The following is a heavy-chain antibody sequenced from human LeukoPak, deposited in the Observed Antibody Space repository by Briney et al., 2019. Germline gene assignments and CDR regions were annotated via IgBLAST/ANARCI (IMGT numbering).Heavy chain of an antibody. Sequence: GGSLRLSCAASGFTVSSNYMSWVRQAPGKGLEWVSIIYTDGNTYYADSVRGRFTISRDNSRNTVDLQMNSLRAEDTAVYYCARGAAVAVTFDYWGQGILVTVSS. CDR1: GFTVSSNY. CDR3: ARGAAVAVTFDY. V-gene: IGHV3-53*01. D-gene: IGHD6-19*01. CDR2: IYTDGNT. J-gene: IGHJ4*02.